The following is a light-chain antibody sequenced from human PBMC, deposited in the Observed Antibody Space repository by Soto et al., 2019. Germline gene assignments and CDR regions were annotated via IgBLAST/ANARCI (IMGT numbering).Light chain of an antibody. Sequence: ERVMTQSPVTLSVSPGESVTLSCRASQSVGTNLAWYQQKPGQAPSLLIYGVSTRATGIPARFSGSGSGTEFTLTISSLQSEDFAVYYCQQYNNWPRTFGQGTKVDNK. V-gene: IGKV3-15*01. CDR2: GVS. J-gene: IGKJ1*01. CDR3: QQYNNWPRT. CDR1: QSVGTN.